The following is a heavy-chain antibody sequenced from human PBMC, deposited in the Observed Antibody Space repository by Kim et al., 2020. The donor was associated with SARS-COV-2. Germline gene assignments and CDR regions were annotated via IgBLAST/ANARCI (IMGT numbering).Heavy chain of an antibody. D-gene: IGHD4-17*01. Sequence: KYGQKVQGRVVMTTDTSTNAAYMELWSLRSDDTAMYYCARGAYGDVSFDYWGQGTLVTVSS. J-gene: IGHJ4*02. CDR3: ARGAYGDVSFDY. V-gene: IGHV1-18*01.